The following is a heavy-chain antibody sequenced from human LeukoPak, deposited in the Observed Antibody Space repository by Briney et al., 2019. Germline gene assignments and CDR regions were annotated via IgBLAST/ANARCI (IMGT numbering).Heavy chain of an antibody. CDR1: GYTFTSYY. D-gene: IGHD3-3*01. J-gene: IGHJ4*02. V-gene: IGHV1-46*01. CDR2: INPSGGST. Sequence: ASVKVSCKASGYTFTSYYMHWVRQAPGQGLEWMGIINPSGGSTSYAQKFQGRVTMTEDTSTDTAYMELSSLRSEDTAVYYCATVPGRLSSYYDFLPDYWGQGTLVTVSS. CDR3: ATVPGRLSSYYDFLPDY.